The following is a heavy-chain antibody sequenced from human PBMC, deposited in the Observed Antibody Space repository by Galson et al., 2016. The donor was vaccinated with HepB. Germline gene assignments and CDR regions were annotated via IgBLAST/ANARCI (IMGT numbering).Heavy chain of an antibody. V-gene: IGHV3-48*01. CDR3: AREYYDFGGGYYLYRSDPMDV. J-gene: IGHJ6*04. Sequence: SLRLSCAASGFTFSSYSMNWVRQAPGKGLEWISYISSSSSTIYYADSVKGRFTISRDNAKNSLYLQMNSLRAEDTAVYYCAREYYDFGGGYYLYRSDPMDVWGKGTPVTVSS. CDR2: ISSSSSTI. D-gene: IGHD3-3*01. CDR1: GFTFSSYS.